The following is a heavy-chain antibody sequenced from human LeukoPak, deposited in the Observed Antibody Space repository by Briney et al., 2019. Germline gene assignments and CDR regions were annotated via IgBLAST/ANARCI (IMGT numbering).Heavy chain of an antibody. V-gene: IGHV1-69*13. CDR1: GGTFSSYA. D-gene: IGHD5-24*01. CDR3: ARNFGDWQRWLQGSAFDI. Sequence: ASVKVPCKASGGTFSSYAISWVRQAPGQGLEWMGGIIPIFGTANYAQKFQGRVTITADESTSTAYMELSSLRSEDTAVYYCARNFGDWQRWLQGSAFDIWGQGTMVTVSS. J-gene: IGHJ3*02. CDR2: IIPIFGTA.